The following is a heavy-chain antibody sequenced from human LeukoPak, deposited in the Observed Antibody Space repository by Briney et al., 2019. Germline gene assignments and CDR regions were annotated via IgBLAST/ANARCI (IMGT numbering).Heavy chain of an antibody. J-gene: IGHJ4*02. CDR2: SGGGGGRT. V-gene: IGHV3-23*01. CDR1: GFIFNNYV. Sequence: PGGSLRLSCAASGFIFNNYVMSLVRQGPGKGLEWVSASGGGGGRTYYADSVKGRFTISRDNSKNTLFLQMGSLRAEDTAVYYCAKGEGPTVGITWGQGTLVTVTS. D-gene: IGHD1-7*01. CDR3: AKGEGPTVGIT.